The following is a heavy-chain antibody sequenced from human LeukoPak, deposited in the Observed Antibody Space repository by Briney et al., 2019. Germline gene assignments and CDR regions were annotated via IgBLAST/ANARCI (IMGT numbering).Heavy chain of an antibody. CDR1: GHSISSAYY. J-gene: IGHJ4*02. CDR3: ARDGTQLGFDY. CDR2: LYHSGST. Sequence: SETLSLTCTVSGHSISSAYYWGWIRQPPGKGLEWIGSLYHSGSTYYNPSLKSRVTISLDTSKNQFSLKLRSVTAADTAVYYCARDGTQLGFDYWGQGTLVTVSS. D-gene: IGHD1-1*01. V-gene: IGHV4-38-2*02.